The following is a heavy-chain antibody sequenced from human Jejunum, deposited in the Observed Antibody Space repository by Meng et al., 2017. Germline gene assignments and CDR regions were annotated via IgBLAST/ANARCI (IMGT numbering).Heavy chain of an antibody. CDR2: INYSGNT. Sequence: QLQLQASGPGLVKPSETLSLTCTVSGGYISSSNYYWSWLRQPPGKGLEWIGSINYSGNTYQNPSLKSRGTISVDTSKNQFSLTVSSVTAADTAVYYCARHLGHGDGLKIGFDYWGQGTLVTVSS. J-gene: IGHJ4*02. CDR1: GGYISSSNYY. V-gene: IGHV4-39*01. CDR3: ARHLGHGDGLKIGFDY. D-gene: IGHD4-17*01.